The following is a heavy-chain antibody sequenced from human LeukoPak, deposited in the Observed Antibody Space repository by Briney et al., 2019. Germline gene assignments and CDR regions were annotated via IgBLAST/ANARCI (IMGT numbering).Heavy chain of an antibody. Sequence: SETLSLTCTVSGGSISSYYWSWIRQPPGKGLEWIGYIYYSGSTNYNPSLKSRVTISVDTSKNQFSLKLSSVTAADTAVYYCASRSGSGGGAWFDPWGQGTLVAVSS. V-gene: IGHV4-59*01. D-gene: IGHD3-10*01. CDR1: GGSISSYY. CDR2: IYYSGST. CDR3: ASRSGSGGGAWFDP. J-gene: IGHJ5*02.